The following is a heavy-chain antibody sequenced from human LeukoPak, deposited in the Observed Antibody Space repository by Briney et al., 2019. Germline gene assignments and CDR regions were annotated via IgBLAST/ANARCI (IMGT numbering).Heavy chain of an antibody. J-gene: IGHJ3*02. D-gene: IGHD3-9*01. CDR1: GFTLSNYG. V-gene: IGHV3-33*01. CDR2: IWYEGSDK. Sequence: GGSLRLPCAASGFTLSNYGMHWVRQAPGKGLEWVAVIWYEGSDKYYADSVRGRFTISRDNPKNSLHVQMKTLRCGDRPVLHCARSFDYSQEHDAFDIWGQGTMVTVSS. CDR3: ARSFDYSQEHDAFDI.